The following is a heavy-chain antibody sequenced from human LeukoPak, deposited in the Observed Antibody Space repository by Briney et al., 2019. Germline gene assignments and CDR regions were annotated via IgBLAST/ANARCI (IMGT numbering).Heavy chain of an antibody. CDR2: ISYDGSNK. Sequence: SCKASGGTFSSYAMHWVRQAPGKGLEWVAVISYDGSNKYCADSVKGRFTISRDNSKNTLYLQMNSLRAEDTAVYYCARGKSLWDYWGQGTLVTVSS. CDR1: GGTFSSYA. D-gene: IGHD3-10*01. J-gene: IGHJ4*02. CDR3: ARGKSLWDY. V-gene: IGHV3-30*04.